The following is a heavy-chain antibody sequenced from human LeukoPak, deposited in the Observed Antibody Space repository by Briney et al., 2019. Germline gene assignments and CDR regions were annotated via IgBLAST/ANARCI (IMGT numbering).Heavy chain of an antibody. V-gene: IGHV3-43*02. CDR3: AKASGNYLTYYSDY. J-gene: IGHJ4*02. CDR2: ISGDGGST. Sequence: PGGSLRLSCAASGFTFDDYAMHWVRHTPGKGLEWVSLISGDGGSTYYADSMKGRFTISRDNSKNSLYLQMSRLRTEDTALYYCAKASGNYLTYYSDYWGQGTLVTVSS. CDR1: GFTFDDYA. D-gene: IGHD1-26*01.